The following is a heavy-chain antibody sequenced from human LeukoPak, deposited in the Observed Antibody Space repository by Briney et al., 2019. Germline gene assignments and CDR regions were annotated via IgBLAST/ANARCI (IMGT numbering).Heavy chain of an antibody. CDR3: AKVSSGATVYYFDY. CDR1: GFTFSDYS. V-gene: IGHV3-30*02. Sequence: PGGSLRLSCAASGFTFSDYSMHWVRQAPGKGLNWVAFIRYDGNNKYYADSVKGRFTISRDNSKNTLYLQMNSLRAEDTAVYYCAKVSSGATVYYFDYWGQGTLVTVSS. CDR2: IRYDGNNK. J-gene: IGHJ4*02. D-gene: IGHD3-10*02.